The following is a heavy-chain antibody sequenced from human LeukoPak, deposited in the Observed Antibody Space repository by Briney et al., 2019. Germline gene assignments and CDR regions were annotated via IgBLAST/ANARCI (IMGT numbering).Heavy chain of an antibody. V-gene: IGHV3-48*03. CDR1: GFTFSSYE. CDR2: ISSGGSTI. J-gene: IGHJ3*02. Sequence: PGGSLRLSCAASGFTFSSYEMNWDRQAPGKGLEWVSYISSGGSTIFYADSVKGRFTISRDNAKNSLYLQMNSLRAEDTAVYSCARMISGGSYDAFDIWGQGTMVTVSS. D-gene: IGHD6-19*01. CDR3: ARMISGGSYDAFDI.